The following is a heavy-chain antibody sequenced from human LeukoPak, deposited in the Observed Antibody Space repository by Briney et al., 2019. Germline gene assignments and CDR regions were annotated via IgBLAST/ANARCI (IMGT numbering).Heavy chain of an antibody. CDR3: ARDNHPLWGGAQMDY. CDR1: GFTFSSYA. J-gene: IGHJ4*02. CDR2: ISYDGSNK. Sequence: GGSLRLSCAASGFTFSSYAMHWVRQAPGKGLEWVAVISYDGSNKYYADSVKGRFTISRDNSKNTLYLQMNSLRAEDTAVYYCARDNHPLWGGAQMDYWGQGTLVTVSS. V-gene: IGHV3-30-3*01. D-gene: IGHD7-27*01.